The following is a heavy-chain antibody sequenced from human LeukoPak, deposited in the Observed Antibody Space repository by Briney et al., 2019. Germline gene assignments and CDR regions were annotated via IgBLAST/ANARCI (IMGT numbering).Heavy chain of an antibody. CDR3: ARVFTRGANTKQYFDY. J-gene: IGHJ4*02. V-gene: IGHV3-66*01. Sequence: GSLRLSCAASGFTVSSNYMSWVRQAPGNGLEWVSVIYSGVSTYYADSVKGRFTISRDNSKNTLYLQMNSLRAEDTAVYYCARVFTRGANTKQYFDYWGQGTLVTVSS. CDR2: IYSGVST. D-gene: IGHD3-10*01. CDR1: GFTVSSNY.